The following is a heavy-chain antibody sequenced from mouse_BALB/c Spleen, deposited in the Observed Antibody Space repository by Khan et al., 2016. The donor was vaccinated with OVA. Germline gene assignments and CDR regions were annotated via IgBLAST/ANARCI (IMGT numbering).Heavy chain of an antibody. CDR1: GYTFTDYW. CDR3: ARGDYGSSYVHFDY. D-gene: IGHD1-1*01. Sequence: QVQLQQSGAELVMPGASVKMSCTASGYTFTDYWMPWVKQRPGQGLQWIGAIDTSDTYTSYNQKFKGKATLTVDESSSTAYMQLSSLTSEDSAVYYCARGDYGSSYVHFDYWGQGTTLTVSS. V-gene: IGHV1-69*01. J-gene: IGHJ2*01. CDR2: IDTSDTYT.